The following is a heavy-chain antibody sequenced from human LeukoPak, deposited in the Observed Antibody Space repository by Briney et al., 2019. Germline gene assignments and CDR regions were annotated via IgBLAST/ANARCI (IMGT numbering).Heavy chain of an antibody. J-gene: IGHJ4*02. CDR3: ASPSDRYGSGSYSISLFDY. CDR1: GGTFSSYA. CDR2: IIPIFGTA. D-gene: IGHD3-10*01. V-gene: IGHV1-69*13. Sequence: SVTVSCKASGGTFSSYAISWVRQAPGQGLEWMGGIIPIFGTANYAQKFQGRVTITADESTSTAYMELSSLRSEDTAVYYCASPSDRYGSGSYSISLFDYWGQGTLVTVSS.